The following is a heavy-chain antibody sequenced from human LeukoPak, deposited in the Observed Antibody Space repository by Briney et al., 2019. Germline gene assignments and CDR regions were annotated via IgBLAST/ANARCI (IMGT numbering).Heavy chain of an antibody. J-gene: IGHJ6*02. Sequence: ASVKVSCKASGGTFSSYAISWVRQAPGQGLEWMGRIIPILGIANYAQKFQGRVTITADKSTSTAYMELSSLRSEDTAVYYCARDRGLLPSGMDVWGQGTTATVSS. CDR2: IIPILGIA. CDR1: GGTFSSYA. V-gene: IGHV1-69*04. D-gene: IGHD3-22*01. CDR3: ARDRGLLPSGMDV.